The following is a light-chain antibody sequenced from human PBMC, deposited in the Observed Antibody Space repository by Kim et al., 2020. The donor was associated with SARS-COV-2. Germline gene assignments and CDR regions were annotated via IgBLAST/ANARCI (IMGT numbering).Light chain of an antibody. Sequence: EIVLTQSPGTLSLSPGERATLSCRASQSVSSSYLAWYQQKPGQAPRLLIYGASSRATGIPDRFSGSGSGTDFTLTISRLEPEDFAVYYCQQYGSSPPHIYTFGQGTKLEI. CDR3: QQYGSSPPHIYT. CDR1: QSVSSSY. CDR2: GAS. J-gene: IGKJ2*01. V-gene: IGKV3-20*01.